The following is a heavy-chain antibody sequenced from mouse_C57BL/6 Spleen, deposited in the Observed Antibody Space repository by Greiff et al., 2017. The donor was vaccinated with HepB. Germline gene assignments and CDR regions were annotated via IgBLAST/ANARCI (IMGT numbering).Heavy chain of an antibody. CDR2: IYPGSGST. CDR1: GYTFTSYW. CDR3: AIWPYDYELYFDY. J-gene: IGHJ2*01. Sequence: QVQLQQPGAELVKPGASVKMSCKASGYTFTSYWITWVKQRPGQGLEWIGDIYPGSGSTNYNEKFKSKATLTVDTSSSPAYMQLSSLTSEDSAVYYCAIWPYDYELYFDYWGQGTTLTVSS. D-gene: IGHD2-4*01. V-gene: IGHV1-55*01.